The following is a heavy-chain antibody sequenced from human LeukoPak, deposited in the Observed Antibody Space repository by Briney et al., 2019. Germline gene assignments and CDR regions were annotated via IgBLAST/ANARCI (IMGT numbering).Heavy chain of an antibody. CDR2: IYHSGST. V-gene: IGHV4-4*02. Sequence: PSETLSLTCAVSGGSISSSNWWSWVRQPPGKGLEWIGEIYHSGSTNYNPSLKSRVTTSVDTSKNQFSLKLSSVTAADTAVYYCARRDYCSGGSCYYFDYWGQGTLVTVSS. CDR3: ARRDYCSGGSCYYFDY. J-gene: IGHJ4*02. D-gene: IGHD2-15*01. CDR1: GGSISSSNW.